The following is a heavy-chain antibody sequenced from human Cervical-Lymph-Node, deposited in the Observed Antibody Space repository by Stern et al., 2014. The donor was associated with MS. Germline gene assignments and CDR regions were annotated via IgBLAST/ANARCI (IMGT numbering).Heavy chain of an antibody. CDR1: GDSVSSEDYY. CDR3: ARSGYYGIDV. V-gene: IGHV4-61*08. Sequence: QVQLQESGPGLVRPSETLSLTCTASGDSVSSEDYYWSWIRQSPGKDLEWIGYIYYRGRPNYNPSLKSRLTISIHTSKNRFSLKLVSLTAADTAVYYCARSGYYGIDVWGQGTTVIVSS. D-gene: IGHD1-26*01. CDR2: IYYRGRP. J-gene: IGHJ6*02.